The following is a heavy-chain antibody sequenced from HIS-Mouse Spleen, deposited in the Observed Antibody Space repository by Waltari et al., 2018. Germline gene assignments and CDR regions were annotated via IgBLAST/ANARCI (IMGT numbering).Heavy chain of an antibody. J-gene: IGHJ2*01. CDR1: GGSISCSSYH. Sequence: QLQLQASAPGLVKPSETLSLTCTVSGGSISCSSYHCGWIRQPPRKGLEWIGSIYYSGSTYYNPSLKSRVTISVDTSKNQFSLKLSSVTAADTAVYYCAREIPYSSSWYDWYFDLWGRGTLVTVSS. V-gene: IGHV4-39*07. D-gene: IGHD6-13*01. CDR2: IYYSGST. CDR3: AREIPYSSSWYDWYFDL.